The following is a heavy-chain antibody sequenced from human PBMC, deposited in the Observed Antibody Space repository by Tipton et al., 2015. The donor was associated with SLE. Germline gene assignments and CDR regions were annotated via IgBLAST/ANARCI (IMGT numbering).Heavy chain of an antibody. CDR3: TIEYSSSDAFDF. Sequence: GSLRLSCEVSGLAVKTEYMSWVRQAPGKGLEWVSIIHGEGTTDYADFVKGRFTISRDNAKNSLYLQMNSLRAEDTALYYCTIEYSSSDAFDFWGQGTLVTVSS. CDR2: IHGEGTT. V-gene: IGHV3-53*01. D-gene: IGHD6-6*01. J-gene: IGHJ4*02. CDR1: GLAVKTEY.